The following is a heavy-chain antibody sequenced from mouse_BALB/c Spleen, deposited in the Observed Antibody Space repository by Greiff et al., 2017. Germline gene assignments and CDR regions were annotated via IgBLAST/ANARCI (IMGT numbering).Heavy chain of an antibody. Sequence: QLQESAAELARPGASVKMSCKASGYTFTSYTMHWVKQRPGQGLEWIGYINPSSGYTEYNQKFKDKTTLTADKSSSTAYMQLSSLTSEDSAVYYCARGLRPHYFDYWGQGTTLTVSS. D-gene: IGHD1-2*01. CDR2: INPSSGYT. CDR3: ARGLRPHYFDY. J-gene: IGHJ2*01. CDR1: GYTFTSYT. V-gene: IGHV1-4*02.